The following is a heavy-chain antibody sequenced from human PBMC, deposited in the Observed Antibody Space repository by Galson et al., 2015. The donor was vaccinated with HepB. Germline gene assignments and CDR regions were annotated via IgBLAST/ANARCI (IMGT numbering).Heavy chain of an antibody. V-gene: IGHV3-33*08. D-gene: IGHD1-1*01. CDR2: IWHDGSKT. CDR1: EFTFSSYN. CDR3: ARDTKMFTGIDYMDV. J-gene: IGHJ6*03. Sequence: SLRLSCAASEFTFSSYNMNWVRQAPGKGLEWVAVIWHDGSKTIYVDSVRGRFTISRDNSENTVYLQMNSLRAEDTAVYYCARDTKMFTGIDYMDVWGKGTAVTVS.